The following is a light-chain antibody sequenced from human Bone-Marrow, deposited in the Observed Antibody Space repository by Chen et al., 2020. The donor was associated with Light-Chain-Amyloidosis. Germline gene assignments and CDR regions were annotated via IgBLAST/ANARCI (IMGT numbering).Light chain of an antibody. J-gene: IGKJ4*01. V-gene: IGKV1-39*01. Sequence: DIQLTQSPSSLSASVGDSVTITCRASQSITKFVNWYQQRPGKGPKLLIYTASSLQSGVPSRFSGSRSGTDFSLTISSVRPEELAAYYCQESYSTPTFGGGTKLEIK. CDR1: QSITKF. CDR3: QESYSTPT. CDR2: TAS.